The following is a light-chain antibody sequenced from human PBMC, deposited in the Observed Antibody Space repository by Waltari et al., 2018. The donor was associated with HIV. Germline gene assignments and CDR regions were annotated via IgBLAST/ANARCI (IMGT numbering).Light chain of an antibody. J-gene: IGKJ2*03. Sequence: DIQMTQSPSTLSVSIGDRVTITCRASHNINSWLAWYQHKPRRAPKLLVYEASTLETGVPSRFSGSGSGTDFTLTISSLQPDDLATYCCQRYNGSFGQGTRLEIE. V-gene: IGKV1-5*03. CDR1: HNINSW. CDR3: QRYNGS. CDR2: EAS.